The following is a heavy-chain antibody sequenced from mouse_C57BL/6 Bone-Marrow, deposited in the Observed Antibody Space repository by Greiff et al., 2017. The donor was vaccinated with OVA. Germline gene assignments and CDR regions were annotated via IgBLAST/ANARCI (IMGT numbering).Heavy chain of an antibody. CDR2: IWWDDDK. CDR1: GFSLSTFGMG. V-gene: IGHV8-8*01. Sequence: QVQLKESGPGLLQPSQTLSLTCSFSGFSLSTFGMGVGWIRQPSGKGLEWLAHIWWDDDKYYHPALKRRLTISKDTSTNQVFLKSANVDTADTATYYCARMGYYGSSDVFWGQGTLVTVSA. CDR3: ARMGYYGSSDVF. J-gene: IGHJ3*01. D-gene: IGHD1-1*01.